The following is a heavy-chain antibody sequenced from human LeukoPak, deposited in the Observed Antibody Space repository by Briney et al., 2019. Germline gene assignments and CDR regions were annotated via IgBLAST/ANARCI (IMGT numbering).Heavy chain of an antibody. D-gene: IGHD1-7*01. CDR2: FDPEDGET. CDR1: GYTLTELS. CDR3: ATDLPGTYYFDY. J-gene: IGHJ4*02. V-gene: IGHV1-24*01. Sequence: ASVKVSCKVSGYTLTELSMHWVRQAPGKGLEWMGGFDPEDGETIYAQKFQGRVTMTEDTSTDTAYMELSSLRSEDTAVYYCATDLPGTYYFDYWGQGTLVTVSS.